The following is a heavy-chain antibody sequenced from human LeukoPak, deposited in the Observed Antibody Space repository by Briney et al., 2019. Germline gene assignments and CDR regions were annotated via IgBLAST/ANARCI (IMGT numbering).Heavy chain of an antibody. CDR3: ARSPGILGTNYFDY. Sequence: GGSLSLTCAASGFTFSSYDMNWVRQAPGKGLEWVSAISGSGGSTYYADSVQGRFTISRDNSKNTLYLQMNSLRAEDTALYYCARSPGILGTNYFDYWGQGTLVTVSS. D-gene: IGHD1-26*01. J-gene: IGHJ4*02. V-gene: IGHV3-23*01. CDR1: GFTFSSYD. CDR2: ISGSGGST.